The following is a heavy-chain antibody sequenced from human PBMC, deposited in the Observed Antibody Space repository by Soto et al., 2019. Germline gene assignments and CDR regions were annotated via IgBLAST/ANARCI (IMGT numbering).Heavy chain of an antibody. CDR1: GGPISSYY. J-gene: IGHJ6*03. CDR2: IYYSGST. Sequence: PSETLSLTCTVSGGPISSYYWSWIRQPPGKGLEWIGYIYYSGSTNYNPSLKSRVTISVDTSKNQFSLKLSSVTAADTAVYYCARGLSDYYYYMDVWGKGTTVTVSS. D-gene: IGHD3-16*01. CDR3: ARGLSDYYYYMDV. V-gene: IGHV4-59*01.